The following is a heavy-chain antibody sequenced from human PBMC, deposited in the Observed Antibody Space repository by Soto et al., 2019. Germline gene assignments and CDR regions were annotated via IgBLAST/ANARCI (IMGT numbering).Heavy chain of an antibody. CDR3: ARRTLVAAKGTGLLDDAFDI. J-gene: IGHJ3*02. Sequence: SETLSLTCTVSGGSISSYYWSWIRQPPGKGLEWIGHIYYSGSTNYNPSLKSRVTISVDTSKNQFSLKLSSVTAADTAVYYCARRTLVAAKGTGLLDDAFDIWGQGTMVTV. D-gene: IGHD2-15*01. CDR2: IYYSGST. V-gene: IGHV4-59*08. CDR1: GGSISSYY.